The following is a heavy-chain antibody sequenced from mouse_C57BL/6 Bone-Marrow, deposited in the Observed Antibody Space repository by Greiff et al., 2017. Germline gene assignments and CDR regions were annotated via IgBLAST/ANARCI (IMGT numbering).Heavy chain of an antibody. CDR2: FHPYNDDT. J-gene: IGHJ1*03. Sequence: QVHVKQSGAELVKPGPSVTMSCKASGYPFTTSPIEWMKQNHGKSLEWIGNFHPYNDDTKYNAKFKGKATLTVEKSSRTVYLELSRLTSDDSAVYYCARRTTVVPFDVWGTGTTVTVSS. V-gene: IGHV1-47*01. D-gene: IGHD1-1*01. CDR3: ARRTTVVPFDV. CDR1: GYPFTTSP.